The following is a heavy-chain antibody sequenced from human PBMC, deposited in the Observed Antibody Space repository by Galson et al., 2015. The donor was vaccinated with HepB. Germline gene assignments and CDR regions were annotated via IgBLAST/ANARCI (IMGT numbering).Heavy chain of an antibody. CDR2: ISGSAYST. Sequence: SLRLSCAASGFTFSDYAMSWVRQAPGKGLEWISSISGSAYSTYYADSVKGRFFISRDNSKNTLYLHMNSLRAADTAVYYCARGPMGPEMIQGTRRYFYYYMDVWGKGTTVTVSS. J-gene: IGHJ6*03. CDR3: ARGPMGPEMIQGTRRYFYYYMDV. D-gene: IGHD1-7*01. V-gene: IGHV3-23*01. CDR1: GFTFSDYA.